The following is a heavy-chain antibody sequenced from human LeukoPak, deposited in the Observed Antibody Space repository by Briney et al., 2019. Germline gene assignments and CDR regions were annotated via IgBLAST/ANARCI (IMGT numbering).Heavy chain of an antibody. Sequence: GGSLRLSCAASGFTFSSYAMSWVRQAPGKGLEWVSGISGSDGSTFYAHSVKGRFTISRDNSKNTLYLQMNSLRAEDTAIFYCAKGLHFLDYWGQGTLVTVSS. CDR3: AKGLHFLDY. CDR2: ISGSDGST. J-gene: IGHJ4*02. CDR1: GFTFSSYA. V-gene: IGHV3-23*01.